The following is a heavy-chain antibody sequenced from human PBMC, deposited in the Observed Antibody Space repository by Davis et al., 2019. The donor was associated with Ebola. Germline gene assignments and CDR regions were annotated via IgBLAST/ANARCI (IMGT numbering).Heavy chain of an antibody. CDR1: GFTFSSHW. V-gene: IGHV3-7*01. D-gene: IGHD3-3*01. CDR2: INPVGGVK. CDR3: ARGFGAEATFDY. J-gene: IGHJ4*02. Sequence: GESLKISCAASGFTFSSHWMYWVRQAPGKGLEWVANINPVGGVKHYVDSVKGRFSISRDNAENSVFLQMNSLRAEDTAVYYCARGFGAEATFDYWGQGTLVTVSS.